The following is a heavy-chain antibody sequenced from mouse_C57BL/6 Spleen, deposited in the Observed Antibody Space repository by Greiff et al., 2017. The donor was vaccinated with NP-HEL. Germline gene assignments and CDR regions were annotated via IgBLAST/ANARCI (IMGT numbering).Heavy chain of an antibody. CDR2: IYPRSGNT. Sequence: QVQLQQSGAELARPGASVKLSCKASGYTFTSYGISWVKQRTGQGLEWIGEIYPRSGNTYYNEKFKGKATLTADKSSSTAYMELRSLTSEDSAVYFCAREGHYYGSSLYYFDYWGQGTTLTVSS. CDR1: GYTFTSYG. V-gene: IGHV1-81*01. D-gene: IGHD1-1*01. CDR3: AREGHYYGSSLYYFDY. J-gene: IGHJ2*01.